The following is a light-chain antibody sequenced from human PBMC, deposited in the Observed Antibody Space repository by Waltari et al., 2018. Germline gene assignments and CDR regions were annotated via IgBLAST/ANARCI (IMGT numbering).Light chain of an antibody. CDR3: STYLRSSAPVV. J-gene: IGLJ2*01. CDR1: SSDLGTYAW. CDR2: DVR. V-gene: IGLV2-14*03. Sequence: QSALTQPASVSGSPGQSITISCTGSSSDLGTYAWVSWYQQHPGEAPKLMIYDVRQRPSGVSDRFSGSKSGNTASLTVSGLQAEDEADYYCSTYLRSSAPVVFGGGTKLTVL.